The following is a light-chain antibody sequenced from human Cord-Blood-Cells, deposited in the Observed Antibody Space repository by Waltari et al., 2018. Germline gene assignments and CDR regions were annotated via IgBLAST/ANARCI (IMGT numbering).Light chain of an antibody. CDR1: ISNIGAGYD. V-gene: IGLV1-40*01. Sequence: QSVLTQPPSVSGAPGQRVTISCTGSISNIGAGYDVHWYQQLPGTAPKLLTYANSNRPAGVADRFSGAKSGTSASRAITGLQAEDESDYYCQSYDSSLSWVFGGGTKLTVL. CDR3: QSYDSSLSWV. CDR2: ANS. J-gene: IGLJ2*01.